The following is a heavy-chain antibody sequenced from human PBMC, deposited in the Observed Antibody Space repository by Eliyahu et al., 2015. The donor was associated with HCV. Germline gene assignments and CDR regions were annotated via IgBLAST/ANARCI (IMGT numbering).Heavy chain of an antibody. V-gene: IGHV1-46*01. D-gene: IGHD6-19*01. CDR3: ARDRIAVAGWVSVVTAPGDFDY. CDR1: GYTFTSYY. Sequence: QVQLVQSGAEVKKPGASVKVSCKASGYTFTSYYMXWVRQAPGQVLEWMGIINPSGGSTSYAQKFQGRVTMTRDTSTSTVYMELSSLRSEDTAVYYCARDRIAVAGWVSVVTAPGDFDYWGQGTLVTVSS. J-gene: IGHJ4*02. CDR2: INPSGGST.